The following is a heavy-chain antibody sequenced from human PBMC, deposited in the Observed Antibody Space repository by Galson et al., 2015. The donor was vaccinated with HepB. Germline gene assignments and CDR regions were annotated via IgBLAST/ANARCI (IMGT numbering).Heavy chain of an antibody. V-gene: IGHV3-74*03. CDR2: INSDGSST. CDR3: ARSPGGGFDY. Sequence: SLRHPCPASGVTLSSYGLHWVRQAPGKGLVWVSRINSDGSSTTYADSVKGRFPISRDNAKNMLYLQMNSLRAEDTAVYYCARSPGGGFDYWGQGTLVTVSS. D-gene: IGHD3-10*01. CDR1: GVTLSSYG. J-gene: IGHJ4*02.